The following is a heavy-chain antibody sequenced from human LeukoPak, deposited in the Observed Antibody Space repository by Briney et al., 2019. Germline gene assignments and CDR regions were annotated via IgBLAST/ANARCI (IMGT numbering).Heavy chain of an antibody. J-gene: IGHJ3*02. Sequence: SETLSLTCTVSGGSISSYYWSWIRQPAGKGLEWIGRIYTSGSTNYNPSLKSRVTISVDTSKNQFSLKLSSVTAADTAVYYCAGSMVRGVNRGAFDIWGQGTMVTVSS. D-gene: IGHD3-10*01. CDR3: AGSMVRGVNRGAFDI. CDR2: IYTSGST. V-gene: IGHV4-4*07. CDR1: GGSISSYY.